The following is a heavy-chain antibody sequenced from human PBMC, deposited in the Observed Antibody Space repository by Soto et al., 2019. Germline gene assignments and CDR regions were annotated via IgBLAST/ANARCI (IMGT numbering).Heavy chain of an antibody. CDR1: GGSISGSSYY. V-gene: IGHV4-61*05. J-gene: IGHJ5*02. CDR3: ARGRIIVAGGFDP. CDR2: IYYSGST. Sequence: SEPLSLTCTVSGGSISGSSYYWGWIRQPPGKGLEWIGYIYYSGSTNYNPSLKSRLTMTRNTSISTVYMELSSLSFEDTAVYYCARGRIIVAGGFDPWGQGTLVTVSS. D-gene: IGHD5-12*01.